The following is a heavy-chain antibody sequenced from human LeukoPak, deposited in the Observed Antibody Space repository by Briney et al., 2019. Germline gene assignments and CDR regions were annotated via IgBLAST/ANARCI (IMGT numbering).Heavy chain of an antibody. V-gene: IGHV4-39*01. CDR3: ARGRYGDFDF. CDR1: GGTISSSSNY. CDR2: IYYSGST. J-gene: IGHJ4*02. D-gene: IGHD4-17*01. Sequence: SETLRLSCTVSGGTISSSSNYWGRIRQPPGKGLEWIGSIYYSGSTYYNPSRKSRVTISVDTSKNQFSLKLSSVTAADTAVYYCARGRYGDFDFWGQGTLVTVSS.